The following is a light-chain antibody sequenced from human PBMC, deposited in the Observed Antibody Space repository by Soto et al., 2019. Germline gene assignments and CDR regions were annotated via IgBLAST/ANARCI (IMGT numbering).Light chain of an antibody. CDR1: ESISSN. CDR3: QQCNNWPPWT. V-gene: IGKV3-15*01. CDR2: GAS. J-gene: IGKJ1*01. Sequence: EIVRTQSPVTLSVSPGERATLSCRASESISSNLAWYQQRPGQPPRLLIYGASTRATGIPARFSGSGSGTEFTLTISGLQSEDFAVYYCQQCNNWPPWTFGQGTRVEIK.